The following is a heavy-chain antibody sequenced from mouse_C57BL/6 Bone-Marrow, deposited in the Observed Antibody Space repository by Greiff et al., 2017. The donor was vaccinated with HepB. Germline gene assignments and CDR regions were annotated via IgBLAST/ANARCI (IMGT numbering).Heavy chain of an antibody. CDR2: IDPETGGT. V-gene: IGHV1-15*01. J-gene: IGHJ4*01. Sequence: VQLQQSGAELVRPGASVTLSCKASGYTFTDYEMHWVKQTPVHGLEWIGAIDPETGGTAYNQKFKGKAILTADKSSSTAYMELRSLTSEDSAVYYGTRGLQYAMDYWGQGTSVTVSS. CDR1: GYTFTDYE. D-gene: IGHD2-4*01. CDR3: TRGLQYAMDY.